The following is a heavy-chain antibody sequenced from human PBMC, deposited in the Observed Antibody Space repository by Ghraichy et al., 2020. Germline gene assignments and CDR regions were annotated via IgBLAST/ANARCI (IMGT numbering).Heavy chain of an antibody. J-gene: IGHJ4*02. D-gene: IGHD5-12*01. CDR3: AKADIDMSHKVDY. Sequence: GGSLRLSCAASGFTFSGYWMSWVRQAPGKGLEWVADIKEDGSEKRYVDSVKGRFTISRDNAKNSVFLQINSLRAEDTAVYYCAKADIDMSHKVDYWGQGTLVTVSS. CDR2: IKEDGSEK. V-gene: IGHV3-7*03. CDR1: GFTFSGYW.